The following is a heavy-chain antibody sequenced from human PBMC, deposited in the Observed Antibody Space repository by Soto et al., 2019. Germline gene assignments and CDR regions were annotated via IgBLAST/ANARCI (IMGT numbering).Heavy chain of an antibody. J-gene: IGHJ6*03. V-gene: IGHV1-18*01. D-gene: IGHD3-3*01. CDR1: GYTFTSYG. Sequence: GASVKVSCKASGYTFTSYGISWVRQAPGQGLEWMGWISAYNGNTNYAQKLQGRVTMTTDTSTSTAYMELRSLRSDDTAVYYCARDRYDYDFWSGYFPPVYYMDVWGKGTTVTVSS. CDR2: ISAYNGNT. CDR3: ARDRYDYDFWSGYFPPVYYMDV.